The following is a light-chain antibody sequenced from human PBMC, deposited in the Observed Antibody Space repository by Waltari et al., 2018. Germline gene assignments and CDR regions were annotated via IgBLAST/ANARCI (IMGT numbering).Light chain of an antibody. CDR2: EVS. CDR3: SSYAASNNFVV. J-gene: IGLJ2*01. Sequence: QSALTQPPSASGSPGQSVTISCTGTSSYVDDYNYVSWYQQHPGKAPKLMIYEVSKRPSGVPDRFSGSKSGNTASLTVSGLQAEDEADYYCSSYAASNNFVVFGGGTKLTVL. CDR1: SSYVDDYNY. V-gene: IGLV2-8*01.